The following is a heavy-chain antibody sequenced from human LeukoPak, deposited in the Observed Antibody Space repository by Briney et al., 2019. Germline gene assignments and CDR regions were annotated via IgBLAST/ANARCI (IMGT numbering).Heavy chain of an antibody. CDR3: ARVVYGDYVYFDY. CDR2: VELSGRT. D-gene: IGHD4-17*01. V-gene: IGHV4-4*02. CDR1: GXSISSTNW. J-gene: IGHJ4*02. Sequence: SGTLSLTCGVSGXSISSTNWWTWVRQPPGEELEWIGEVELSGRTNYNPSLESRVTISVDMSANHISLKLSSVTAADTAVYYCARVVYGDYVYFDYWGQGTLVTVSS.